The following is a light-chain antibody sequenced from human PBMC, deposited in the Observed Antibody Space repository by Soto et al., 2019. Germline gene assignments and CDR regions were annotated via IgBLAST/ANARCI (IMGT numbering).Light chain of an antibody. CDR3: QQRSNWIT. CDR2: DAS. J-gene: IGKJ5*01. Sequence: EDVLTQSPVTLSLSPGDGATLSCRASQSIGRFLAWYQQKPGQAPRLLIYDASKRASGIPARFSGSGSGTDFTLTISSLEAEDFAVYHCQQRSNWITFGQGTRLEIK. CDR1: QSIGRF. V-gene: IGKV3-11*01.